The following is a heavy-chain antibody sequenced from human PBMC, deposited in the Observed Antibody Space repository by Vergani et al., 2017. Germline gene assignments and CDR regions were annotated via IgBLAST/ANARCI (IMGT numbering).Heavy chain of an antibody. J-gene: IGHJ4*02. V-gene: IGHV4-4*02. D-gene: IGHD6-6*01. CDR3: ARRVAARPPEY. CDR1: GASISSTNW. CDR2: IYHSGNT. Sequence: QVQLQESGPGLVKPSGTLSLTCAVSGASISSTNWWTWVRQPPGKGLEWIGEIYHSGNTNYNPSLKSRVTISLAKSKNQFSLKLTSITAADTAVYYCARRVAARPPEYWGQGTLVTVSS.